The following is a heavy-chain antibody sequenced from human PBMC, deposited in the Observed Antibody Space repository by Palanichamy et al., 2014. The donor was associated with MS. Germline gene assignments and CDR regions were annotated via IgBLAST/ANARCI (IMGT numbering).Heavy chain of an antibody. D-gene: IGHD1-26*01. CDR1: GFTFSSYS. V-gene: IGHV3-21*01. J-gene: IGHJ4*02. CDR3: ARYSGSYYFDY. CDR2: ISSSSSYI. Sequence: EVQLVESGGGLVKPGGSLRLSCAASGFTFSSYSMNWVRQAPGKGLEWVSSISSSSSYIYYADSVKGRFTISRDNAKNSLYLQMNSLRAEDTAVYHCARYSGSYYFDYWGQGTLVTVSS.